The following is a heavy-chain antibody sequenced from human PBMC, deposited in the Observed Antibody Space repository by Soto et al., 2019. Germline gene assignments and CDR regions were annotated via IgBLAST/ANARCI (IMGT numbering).Heavy chain of an antibody. CDR3: ATLPGPYSSSRNDY. V-gene: IGHV1-24*01. J-gene: IGHJ4*02. Sequence: ASVKVSCKGSGYTLTELSMHWVRQAPGKGLEWMGGFDPEDGETIYAQKFQGRVTMTEDTSTDTAYMELSSLRSEDTAVYYRATLPGPYSSSRNDYWGQGTLVTVSS. D-gene: IGHD6-13*01. CDR1: GYTLTELS. CDR2: FDPEDGET.